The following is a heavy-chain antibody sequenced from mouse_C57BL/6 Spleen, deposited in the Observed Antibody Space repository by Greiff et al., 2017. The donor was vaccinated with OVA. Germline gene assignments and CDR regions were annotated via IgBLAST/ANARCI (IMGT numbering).Heavy chain of an antibody. CDR3: ARLVYDGYHGAMDY. D-gene: IGHD2-3*01. V-gene: IGHV1-55*01. Sequence: VQLQQSGAELVKPGASVKMSCKASGYTFNSYWITWVKQRPGQGLEWIGDIYPGSGSTNYNEKFKSKATLTVDTSSSTAYMQLSSLTSEDSAVYYCARLVYDGYHGAMDYWGQGTSVTVSS. J-gene: IGHJ4*01. CDR1: GYTFNSYW. CDR2: IYPGSGST.